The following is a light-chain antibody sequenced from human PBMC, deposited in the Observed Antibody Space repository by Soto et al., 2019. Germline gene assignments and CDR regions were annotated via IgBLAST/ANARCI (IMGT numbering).Light chain of an antibody. CDR1: SSDVGSYNL. Sequence: QSVLTQPASVSGSPGQSITISCTGTSSDVGSYNLASWYQQHQGKAPKLMIYEGNKRPSGVSNRFSGSMSANTASLTISGLQIEDEADYYCCSYAGTNTFVFGTGTKLTVL. CDR2: EGN. J-gene: IGLJ1*01. CDR3: CSYAGTNTFV. V-gene: IGLV2-23*01.